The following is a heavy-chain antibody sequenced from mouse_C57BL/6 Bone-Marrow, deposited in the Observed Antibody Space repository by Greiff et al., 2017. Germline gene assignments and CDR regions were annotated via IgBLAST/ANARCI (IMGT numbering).Heavy chain of an antibody. CDR1: GFTFSSYA. D-gene: IGHD1-1*01. J-gene: IGHJ1*03. CDR2: ISDGGSYT. Sequence: EVKLVESGGGLVKPGGSLKLSCAASGFTFSSYAMSWVRQTPEKRLEWVATISDGGSYTYYPDNVKGRFTISRDNAKNNLYLQMSHLKSEDTAMYYFARYYYGSSRWYFDVWGTGTTVTVSS. CDR3: ARYYYGSSRWYFDV. V-gene: IGHV5-4*03.